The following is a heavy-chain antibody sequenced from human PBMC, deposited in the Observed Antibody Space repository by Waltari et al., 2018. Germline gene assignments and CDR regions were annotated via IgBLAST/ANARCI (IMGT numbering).Heavy chain of an antibody. CDR3: ARDLGRGLFLDS. CDR1: GDSMSGNSW. V-gene: IGHV4-4*02. D-gene: IGHD2-15*01. Sequence: QLQLQESGPGLVKPSGTLSITCVVSGDSMSGNSWWSWVRQSPDKGLEWIGQVHRSGRTNYNPSFASRAIVSLDTSMNKFSLRILSVTAADTAVYFCARDLGRGLFLDSWGQGTLVTVSP. J-gene: IGHJ4*02. CDR2: VHRSGRT.